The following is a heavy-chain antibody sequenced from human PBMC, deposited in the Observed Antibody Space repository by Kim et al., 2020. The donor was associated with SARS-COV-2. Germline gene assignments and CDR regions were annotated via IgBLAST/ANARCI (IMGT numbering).Heavy chain of an antibody. D-gene: IGHD1-1*01. J-gene: IGHJ6*02. CDR2: I. V-gene: IGHV3-48*03. Sequence: IDYEDSVKGRLTISRDNAKNAVFLQMSSLRAEDTAVYHCARVMGLSLEHMWGQGTTVTVSS. CDR3: ARVMGLSLEHM.